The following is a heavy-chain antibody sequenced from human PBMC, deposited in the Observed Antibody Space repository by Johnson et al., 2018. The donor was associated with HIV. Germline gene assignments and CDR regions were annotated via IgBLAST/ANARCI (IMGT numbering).Heavy chain of an antibody. CDR3: VRDRSTYSGSYYGWDAFAL. D-gene: IGHD1-26*01. V-gene: IGHV3-23*04. CDR2: ISGSGGST. J-gene: IGHJ3*01. Sequence: VHLVESGGGSVPSRGSLRLSYAASVFTFSSYAMSWVRQAPGKGLEWVSGISGSGGSTYYADSARGRFTISRDNSKNTLYLQMNSLRAEDTAVYYCVRDRSTYSGSYYGWDAFALWGQGTMVTVSS. CDR1: VFTFSSYA.